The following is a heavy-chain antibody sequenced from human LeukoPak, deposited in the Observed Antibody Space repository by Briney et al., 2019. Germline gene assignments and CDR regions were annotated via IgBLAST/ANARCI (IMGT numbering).Heavy chain of an antibody. Sequence: GGSLRLSCAASGFTFSSYWMSWVRQAPGRGLEWVANIKQDGSEKYYVDSVKGRFTISRDNAKNSLYLQMNSLRAEDTAVYYCARDKIVGATIFDYWGQGTLVTVSS. CDR3: ARDKIVGATIFDY. CDR1: GFTFSSYW. CDR2: IKQDGSEK. V-gene: IGHV3-7*01. D-gene: IGHD1-26*01. J-gene: IGHJ4*02.